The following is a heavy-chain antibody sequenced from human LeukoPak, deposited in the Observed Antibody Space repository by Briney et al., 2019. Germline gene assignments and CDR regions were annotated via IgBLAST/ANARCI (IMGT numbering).Heavy chain of an antibody. CDR2: ISSSSSYI. CDR3: ARDRGDSSGYDAFDI. Sequence: PGGSLRLSCAASGFTFSSYSMNWVRQAPGKGLEWVSSISSSSSYIYYADSVKGRFTISRDNAKNSLYLQMNSLRAEDTAVYYCARDRGDSSGYDAFDIWGQGTMVTVSS. J-gene: IGHJ3*02. CDR1: GFTFSSYS. D-gene: IGHD3-22*01. V-gene: IGHV3-21*01.